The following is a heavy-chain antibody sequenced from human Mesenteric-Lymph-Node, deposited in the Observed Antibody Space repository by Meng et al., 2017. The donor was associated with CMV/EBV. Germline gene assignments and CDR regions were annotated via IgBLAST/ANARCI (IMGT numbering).Heavy chain of an antibody. CDR3: ARDRLRYFDWLTGYEGYDY. Sequence: FTSYAMNWVRQAPGQGLEWMGWINTNTGNPTYAQGFTGRFVFSLDASVSTAYLQISSLKAEDTAVYYCARDRLRYFDWLTGYEGYDYWGQGTLVTVSS. CDR1: FTSYA. J-gene: IGHJ4*02. D-gene: IGHD3-9*01. CDR2: INTNTGNP. V-gene: IGHV7-4-1*02.